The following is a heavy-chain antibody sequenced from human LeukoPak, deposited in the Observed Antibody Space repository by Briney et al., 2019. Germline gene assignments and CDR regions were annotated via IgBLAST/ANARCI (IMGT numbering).Heavy chain of an antibody. D-gene: IGHD2-21*01. J-gene: IGHJ4*02. Sequence: ASVKVSCKASGGTFSSYAISWVRQAPGQGLEWMGGIIPIFGTANYAQKFQGRVTITTDESTSTAYMELSSLRSEDTAVYYCARRGTPPSAYCGGDCSRVDYWGQGTLVTVSS. CDR2: IIPIFGTA. CDR3: ARRGTPPSAYCGGDCSRVDY. CDR1: GGTFSSYA. V-gene: IGHV1-69*05.